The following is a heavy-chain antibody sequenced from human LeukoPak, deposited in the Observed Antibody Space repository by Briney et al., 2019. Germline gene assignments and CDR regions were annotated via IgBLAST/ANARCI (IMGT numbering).Heavy chain of an antibody. V-gene: IGHV3-23*01. J-gene: IGHJ4*02. CDR2: ISGSGGST. D-gene: IGHD4-17*01. CDR3: AKGWDDYGDHYRNY. CDR1: GFTFSSHA. Sequence: GGSLRLSCAASGFTFSSHAMSWVRQAPGKGLEWVSAISGSGGSTYYADSVKGRFTISRDNSKNALYLQMNSLRAEDTAVYYCAKGWDDYGDHYRNYWGQGTLVTVSS.